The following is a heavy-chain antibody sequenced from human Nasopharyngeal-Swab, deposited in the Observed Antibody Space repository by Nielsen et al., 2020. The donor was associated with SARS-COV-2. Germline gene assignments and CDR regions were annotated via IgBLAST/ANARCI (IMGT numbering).Heavy chain of an antibody. Sequence: GEAMKIFWAASGFTFDDYAMHWVRQAPGKGLEWVANIKQDGSEKYYVDSVKGRFTISRDNAKNSLYLQMNSLRAEDTAVYYCARDMRGGHGYGDFYYYYGMDVWGQGTTVTVSS. J-gene: IGHJ6*02. V-gene: IGHV3-7*01. D-gene: IGHD4-17*01. CDR2: IKQDGSEK. CDR3: ARDMRGGHGYGDFYYYYGMDV. CDR1: GFTFDDYA.